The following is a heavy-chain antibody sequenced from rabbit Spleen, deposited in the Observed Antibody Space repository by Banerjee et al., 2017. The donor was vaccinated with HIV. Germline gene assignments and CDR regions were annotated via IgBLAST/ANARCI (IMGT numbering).Heavy chain of an antibody. CDR1: GFSFSSSYY. CDR2: IYPDGSGST. D-gene: IGHD1-1*01. V-gene: IGHV1S45*01. CDR3: VRDKASSSGVYGPYYFNL. J-gene: IGHJ4*01. Sequence: QEHLKESGGGLVQPGGSLKLSCTASGFSFSSSYYICWVRQAPGKGPEWIGCIYPDGSGSTYYASWVNGRFTIPRHNAQNTLYLQLNSLTAADTATYFCVRDKASSSGVYGPYYFNLWGPGTLVTVS.